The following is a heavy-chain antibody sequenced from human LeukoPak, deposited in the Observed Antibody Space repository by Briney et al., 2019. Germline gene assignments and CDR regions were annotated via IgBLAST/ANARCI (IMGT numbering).Heavy chain of an antibody. Sequence: SVKVSCKGSGGTFSSDAISWVRQAPGQGLEWMGRIIPILGIANYAQKFQGRVTITADKSTSTAYMELSSLRSEDTAEYYCARGTTTPSGGLYWGQGTLVTVYS. CDR3: ARGTTTPSGGLY. CDR1: GGTFSSDA. D-gene: IGHD2/OR15-2a*01. V-gene: IGHV1-69*04. CDR2: IIPILGIA. J-gene: IGHJ4*02.